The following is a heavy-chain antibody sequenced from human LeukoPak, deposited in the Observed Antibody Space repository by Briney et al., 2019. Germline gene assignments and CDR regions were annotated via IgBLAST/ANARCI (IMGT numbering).Heavy chain of an antibody. J-gene: IGHJ3*01. CDR2: FYYNGNT. Sequence: SETLSLTCTVSGASTSSSRYYWDWVRQAPGKGLEWIGCFYYNGNTFHNPSLKNRVTVSVDTSKNQFSLELSSVTAADTAVYYCASRGAVTWATGETVWGLGTMVAVSS. V-gene: IGHV4-39*01. CDR1: GASTSSSRYY. D-gene: IGHD3-10*01. CDR3: ASRGAVTWATGETV.